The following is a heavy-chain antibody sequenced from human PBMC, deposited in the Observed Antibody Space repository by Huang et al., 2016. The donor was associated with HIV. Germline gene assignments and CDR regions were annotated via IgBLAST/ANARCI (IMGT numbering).Heavy chain of an antibody. CDR1: GFSLKRSGEG. Sequence: QITLKESGPTLVKPTQTLTLTCTFSGFSLKRSGEGVGWIRQPPGKALEWLAIIYWVDDKRSSPSLKSRLTITKDTSKTQVVRTLTNIDPVDTATYYCAHIKYYFDDSGKGTYDYWCQGTLVSVSS. CDR2: IYWVDDK. D-gene: IGHD3-22*01. J-gene: IGHJ4*02. CDR3: AHIKYYFDDSGKGTYDY. V-gene: IGHV2-5*02.